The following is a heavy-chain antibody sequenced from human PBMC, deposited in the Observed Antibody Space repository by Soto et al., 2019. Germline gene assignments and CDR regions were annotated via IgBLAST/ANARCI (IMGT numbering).Heavy chain of an antibody. CDR1: GYTFTSYG. Sequence: VASVKVSCKASGYTFTSYGISWVRQAPGQGLEWMGWISAYNGNTNYAQKLQGRVTMTTDTSTSTAYMELRSLRSDDTAVYYCAREDYDILTGYSFSEYNWFDPWGQGTLVTVSS. CDR3: AREDYDILTGYSFSEYNWFDP. CDR2: ISAYNGNT. J-gene: IGHJ5*02. V-gene: IGHV1-18*01. D-gene: IGHD3-9*01.